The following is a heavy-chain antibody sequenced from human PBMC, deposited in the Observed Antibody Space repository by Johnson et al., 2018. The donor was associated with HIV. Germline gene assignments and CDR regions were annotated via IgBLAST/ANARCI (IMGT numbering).Heavy chain of an antibody. J-gene: IGHJ3*02. CDR1: GFTFFSYG. D-gene: IGHD4-17*01. CDR2: ISYDGSNK. V-gene: IGHV3-30*03. Sequence: QVQLVESGGGVVQPGRSLRLSCVASGFTFFSYGMHWVRQAPGKGLEWVAVISYDGSNKYYADSVKGRFTISRDNSKNTLYLQMNSLRAEDTAVYYCARSPYYDDYWSDAFDIWGQGTVVSVSS. CDR3: ARSPYYDDYWSDAFDI.